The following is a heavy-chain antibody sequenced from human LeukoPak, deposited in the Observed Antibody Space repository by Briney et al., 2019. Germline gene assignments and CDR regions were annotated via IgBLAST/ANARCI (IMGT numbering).Heavy chain of an antibody. CDR1: GGSISSYY. V-gene: IGHV4-59*01. CDR2: IHYSEYSGRIST. Sequence: SETLSLTCTVSGGSISSYYWSWIRQPPGKGLEWIGYIHYSEYSGRISTDYNPSLMSRVTISVDTSKNQFSLKLSSVTAADTAVYYCARVYSGLHNKLDAFDIWGQGTMVTVSS. J-gene: IGHJ3*02. D-gene: IGHD5-12*01. CDR3: ARVYSGLHNKLDAFDI.